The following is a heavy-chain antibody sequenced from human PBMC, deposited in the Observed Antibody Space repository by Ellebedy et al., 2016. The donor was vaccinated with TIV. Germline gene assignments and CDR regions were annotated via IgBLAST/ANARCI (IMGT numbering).Heavy chain of an antibody. J-gene: IGHJ3*02. CDR2: IYHSWST. CDR3: ARGSEGAFDI. Sequence: MPSETLSLTCAVSGGTISSSNWWRWVPPPPGKGLEWIGEIYHSWSTNYNPSLKSRVTISVDKSKNQFSLKLSSVTAADTAVYYCARGSEGAFDIWGQGTMVTVSS. V-gene: IGHV4-4*02. CDR1: GGTISSSNW.